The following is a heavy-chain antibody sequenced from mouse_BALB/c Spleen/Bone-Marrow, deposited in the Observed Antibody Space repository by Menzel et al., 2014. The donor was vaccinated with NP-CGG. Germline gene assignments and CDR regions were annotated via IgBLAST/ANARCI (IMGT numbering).Heavy chain of an antibody. CDR2: IRNKANGYTT. V-gene: IGHV7-3*02. D-gene: IGHD2-13*01. CDR3: ARVYFDDYEAWFAC. CDR1: GFTFTDYY. J-gene: IGHJ3*01. Sequence: EVQGVESGGGLVQPGGSLRLSCATSGFTFTDYYMSWVRQPPGKALEWLGFIRNKANGYTTEYSASVKGRFTISRDNSQSILFLQMNTLRTEDSAIYYCARVYFDDYEAWFACWGQGTLVTVSA.